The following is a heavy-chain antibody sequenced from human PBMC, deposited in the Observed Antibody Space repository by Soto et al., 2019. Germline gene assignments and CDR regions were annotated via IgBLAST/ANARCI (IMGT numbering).Heavy chain of an antibody. D-gene: IGHD3-16*01. V-gene: IGHV3-23*01. CDR1: GFTFSNYA. CDR3: AKFFVETGETGAWPWSFHY. J-gene: IGHJ4*02. Sequence: EVQLLESGGGLVQPGGSLRLSCAASGFTFSNYAMSWVRQAPGKGLEWVSAISGGGGTTYYAGSVKGRFTISRDNSKNTLFMKRNSVRAEDTAVYYCAKFFVETGETGAWPWSFHYWGRGTLVAVSS. CDR2: ISGGGGTT.